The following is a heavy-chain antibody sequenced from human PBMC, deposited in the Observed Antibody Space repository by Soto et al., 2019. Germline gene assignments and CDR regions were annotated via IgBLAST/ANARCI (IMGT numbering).Heavy chain of an antibody. CDR2: IVVGSGNT. J-gene: IGHJ4*02. Sequence: SVKVSCKASGFTFTSSAMQWVRQARGQRLEWIGWIVVGSGNTNYAQKFQERVTITRDMSTSTAYMELSSLRSEDTAVYYCAASLAYDSSIDYWGQGTLVTVSS. CDR1: GFTFTSSA. D-gene: IGHD3-22*01. CDR3: AASLAYDSSIDY. V-gene: IGHV1-58*02.